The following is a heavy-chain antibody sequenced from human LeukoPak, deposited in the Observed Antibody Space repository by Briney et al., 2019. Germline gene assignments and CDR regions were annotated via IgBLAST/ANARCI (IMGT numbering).Heavy chain of an antibody. CDR3: AKGSSGARPYFFDY. CDR2: ISDSGGTT. CDR1: GFTFSTYA. V-gene: IGHV3-23*01. Sequence: GGSLRLSCAASGFTFSTYAMSWVRHAPGEGLEWVSAISDSGGTTYYADSVKGRFTISRDNSKNTLYLQMNSLRAEDTAVYYCAKGSSGARPYFFDYWGQGTLITVSS. J-gene: IGHJ4*02.